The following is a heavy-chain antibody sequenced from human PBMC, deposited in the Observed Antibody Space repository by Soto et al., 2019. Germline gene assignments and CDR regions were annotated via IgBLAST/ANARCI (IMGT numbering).Heavy chain of an antibody. V-gene: IGHV1-8*01. D-gene: IGHD1-1*01. CDR1: GYTFTSYD. CDR2: MNTNSGNT. J-gene: IGHJ4*02. Sequence: QVQLVQAGAEVKKPGASVKVSCKASGYTFTSYDLNWVRQATGQALEWMGWMNTNSGNTGYAQKFQGRDTMTRNTTTSTAYMELSSLRSEETAVYYCARVPLRWNKAALDYWGQGTLVTVSS. CDR3: ARVPLRWNKAALDY.